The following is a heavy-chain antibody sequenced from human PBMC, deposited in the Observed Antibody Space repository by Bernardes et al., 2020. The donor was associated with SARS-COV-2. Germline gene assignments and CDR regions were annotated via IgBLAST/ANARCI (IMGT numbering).Heavy chain of an antibody. CDR2: VYTTEDA. CDR1: GGSISSHY. V-gene: IGHV4-4*07. Sequence: SETLSLTRAVSGGSISSHYWTWLRQPAGQGLEWIGRVYTTEDANYNPILKTRVTMSVDRSKNEVSLRLTSVTAADTAIYYCATCTGNTCYPYWFFDVWGRGTLVTVSS. J-gene: IGHJ2*01. CDR3: ATCTGNTCYPYWFFDV. D-gene: IGHD2-8*02.